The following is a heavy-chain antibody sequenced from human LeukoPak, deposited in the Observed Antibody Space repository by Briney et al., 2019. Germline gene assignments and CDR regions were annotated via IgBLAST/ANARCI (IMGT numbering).Heavy chain of an antibody. V-gene: IGHV4-34*01. CDR3: ARARWGLPMGFDY. CDR1: GGSFSGYY. D-gene: IGHD1-26*01. J-gene: IGHJ4*02. CDR2: INHSGST. Sequence: SETLSLTCAVYGGSFSGYYWSWIRQPPGKGLEWIGEINHSGSTNYNPSLKSRVTISVDTSKNQFSLKLSSVTAADTAVYYCARARWGLPMGFDYWGQGTLVTVSS.